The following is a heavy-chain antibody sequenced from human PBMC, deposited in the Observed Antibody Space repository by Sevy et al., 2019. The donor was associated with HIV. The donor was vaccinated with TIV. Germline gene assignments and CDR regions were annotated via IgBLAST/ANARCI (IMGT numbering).Heavy chain of an antibody. CDR2: IWYDGSNK. CDR3: AKGACSGGSCYWGGDYYYYYMDV. V-gene: IGHV3-33*06. J-gene: IGHJ6*03. Sequence: GGSLRLSCAASGFTFSSYGMHWVRQAPGKGLEWVAVIWYDGSNKYYADSVKGRFTISRDNSKNTLYLQMNSLRAEDTVVDYCAKGACSGGSCYWGGDYYYYYMDVWGKGTTVTVSS. D-gene: IGHD2-15*01. CDR1: GFTFSSYG.